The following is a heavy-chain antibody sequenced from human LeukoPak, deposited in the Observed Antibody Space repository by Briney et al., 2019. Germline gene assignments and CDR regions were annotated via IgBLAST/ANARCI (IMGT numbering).Heavy chain of an antibody. CDR3: ARGPDTAMVPPYYFDY. CDR2: INHSGST. D-gene: IGHD5-18*01. J-gene: IGHJ4*02. CDR1: VGSFSGYY. V-gene: IGHV4-34*01. Sequence: SETLSLTCAVYVGSFSGYYWRWIRQPPVKGLEWIGEINHSGSTNYNPSLKSRVTISVDTSKNQFSLKLSSVTAADTAVYYCARGPDTAMVPPYYFDYWGQGTLVTVSS.